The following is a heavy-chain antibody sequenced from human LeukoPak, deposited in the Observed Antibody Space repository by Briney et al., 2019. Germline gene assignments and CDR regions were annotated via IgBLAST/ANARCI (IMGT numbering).Heavy chain of an antibody. CDR3: TTYYDILTGYNPFDY. J-gene: IGHJ4*02. CDR1: GFTFSKAW. Sequence: GGSLRLSCAASGFTFSKAWMSWVRQAPGKGLELVGRIKNEAEGGTADYAAPVKGRFAISRDDSENTQYLQMNNLKAEDTAVYYCTTYYDILTGYNPFDYWGQGTLVTVSS. D-gene: IGHD3-9*01. V-gene: IGHV3-15*01. CDR2: IKNEAEGGTA.